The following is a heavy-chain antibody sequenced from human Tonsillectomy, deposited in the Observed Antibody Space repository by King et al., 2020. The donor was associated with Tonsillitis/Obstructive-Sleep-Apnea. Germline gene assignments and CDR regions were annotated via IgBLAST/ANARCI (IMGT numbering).Heavy chain of an antibody. D-gene: IGHD2-8*01. Sequence: QVQLQESGPGLVKPSGTLSLTCTVSGGSISSTNWWSWVRQPPGKGLEWIGEIYHSGNTNYNPSLKSRVTISVDKSKNQFSLRLNSMTAADTAVYYCARIDGNERRDWDHRWCFDDWGQGTLVTVSS. J-gene: IGHJ4*02. CDR3: ARIDGNERRDWDHRWCFDD. CDR2: IYHSGNT. V-gene: IGHV4-4*02. CDR1: GGSISSTNW.